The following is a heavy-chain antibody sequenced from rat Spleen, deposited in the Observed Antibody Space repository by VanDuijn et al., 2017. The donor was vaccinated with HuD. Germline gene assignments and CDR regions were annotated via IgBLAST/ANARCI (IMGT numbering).Heavy chain of an antibody. CDR2: ISYDGANA. Sequence: EVQLEESDGGLVQPGRSLKLSCAASGFTFSDYYMAWVRQAPTKGLEWVATISYDGANAYYRDSVKGRFTVSRDNAKSTLYLQMDSLRSEDTATYYCTTDRGATEGPYYFDYWGQGVMVTVSS. CDR3: TTDRGATEGPYYFDY. J-gene: IGHJ2*01. CDR1: GFTFSDYY. D-gene: IGHD1-11*01. V-gene: IGHV5-20*01.